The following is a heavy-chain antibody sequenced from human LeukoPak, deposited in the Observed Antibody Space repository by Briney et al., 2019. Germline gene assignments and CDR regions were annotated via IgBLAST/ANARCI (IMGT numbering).Heavy chain of an antibody. V-gene: IGHV4-31*03. J-gene: IGHJ4*02. CDR3: ATSLRGASDF. Sequence: SETLSLTCTVSGGSISSGNYYYSWIRQHPGKGLEWIGYIHYSGSTYYNPSLKTRVTMSVDTSMTQFSLNLSSVTAADTAVYYCATSLRGASDFWGQGTLVTVSS. D-gene: IGHD3-10*01. CDR1: GGSISSGNYY. CDR2: IHYSGST.